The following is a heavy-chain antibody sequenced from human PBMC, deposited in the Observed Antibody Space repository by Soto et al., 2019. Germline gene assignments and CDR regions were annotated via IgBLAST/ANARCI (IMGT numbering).Heavy chain of an antibody. D-gene: IGHD1-1*01. CDR2: VYSTGGT. CDR1: SGPTSSHN. Sequence: QVQLQQSGPGLVKPSETLSLTCSVSSGPTSSHNWGWVRQTPGRGLEWIGYVYSTGGTSYNPSLNGPVTISADTSTNHISLTLTSVTAADTAVYYCVRQGIRNLHGLVDVWGQGTTVRVSS. V-gene: IGHV4-59*08. J-gene: IGHJ6*02. CDR3: VRQGIRNLHGLVDV.